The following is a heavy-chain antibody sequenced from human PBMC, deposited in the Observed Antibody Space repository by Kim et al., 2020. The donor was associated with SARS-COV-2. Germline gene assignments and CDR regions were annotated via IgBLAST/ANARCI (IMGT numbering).Heavy chain of an antibody. Sequence: SETLSLTCTVSGGSVSSGSYYWSWIRQPPGKGLEWIGYIYYSGSTNYNPPLKSRVTISVDTSKNQFSLKLSSVTAADTAVYYWARFAGAAAGTAAFDYWGQGTLVTVS. CDR1: GGSVSSGSYY. CDR3: ARFAGAAAGTAAFDY. D-gene: IGHD6-13*01. J-gene: IGHJ4*02. V-gene: IGHV4-61*01. CDR2: IYYSGST.